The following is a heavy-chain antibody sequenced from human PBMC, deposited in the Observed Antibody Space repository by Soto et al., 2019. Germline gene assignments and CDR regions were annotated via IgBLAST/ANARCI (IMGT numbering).Heavy chain of an antibody. CDR3: ARAPGCSGGSCSAYYYYYYGMDV. CDR1: GYTFTSYA. CDR2: INAGNGNT. D-gene: IGHD2-15*01. J-gene: IGHJ6*02. V-gene: IGHV1-3*01. Sequence: GASVKVSCKASGYTFTSYAMHWVRQAPGQRLEWMGWINAGNGNTKYSQKFQGRVTITRDTSASTAYMELSSLRSEDTAVYYCARAPGCSGGSCSAYYYYYYGMDVWGQGTTVTVSS.